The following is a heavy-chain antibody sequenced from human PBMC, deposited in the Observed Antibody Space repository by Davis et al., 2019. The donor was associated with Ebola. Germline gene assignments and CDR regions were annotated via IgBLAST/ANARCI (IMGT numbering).Heavy chain of an antibody. J-gene: IGHJ4*02. CDR2: IWYDGSNE. CDR1: GLSFSTYG. D-gene: IGHD5/OR15-5a*01. Sequence: GESLKISCVASGLSFSTYGMHWVRQAPGKGLEWVAIIWYDGSNEAYADSVRGRFTISRDNSKNTLYLQMNSLRTEDTAIYYCATEAGVYCFDYWGLGTLVTVSS. V-gene: IGHV3-33*01. CDR3: ATEAGVYCFDY.